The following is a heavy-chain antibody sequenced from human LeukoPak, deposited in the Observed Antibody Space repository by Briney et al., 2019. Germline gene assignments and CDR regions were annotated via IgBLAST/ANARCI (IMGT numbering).Heavy chain of an antibody. CDR3: ARDLGDSGVAY. D-gene: IGHD3-10*01. CDR2: IYHSGST. Sequence: PSETLSLTCTVSGYSISSGYYWGWIRQPPGKGLEWIGSIYHSGSTYYNPSLKSRVTISVDTSKNQFSLKLSSVTAADKAVYYCARDLGDSGVAYWGQGTLVTVSS. CDR1: GYSISSGYY. V-gene: IGHV4-38-2*02. J-gene: IGHJ4*02.